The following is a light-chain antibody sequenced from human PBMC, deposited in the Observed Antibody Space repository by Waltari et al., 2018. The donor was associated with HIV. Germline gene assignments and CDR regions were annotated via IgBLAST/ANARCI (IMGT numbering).Light chain of an antibody. Sequence: QSALTQPPSASGSPGQSVTISCTGTSSDVGGSDFVSWSPHRAGKVPKLIIYDVTKRPSGVPDRFSGSKSGNTASLTVSGLQSDDEADYYCAAWDDSLNDSYVFGPGTKVTVL. CDR2: DVT. CDR1: SSDVGGSDF. CDR3: AAWDDSLNDSYV. J-gene: IGLJ1*01. V-gene: IGLV2-8*01.